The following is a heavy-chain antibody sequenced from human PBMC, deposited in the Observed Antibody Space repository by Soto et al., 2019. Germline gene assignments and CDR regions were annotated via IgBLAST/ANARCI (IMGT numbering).Heavy chain of an antibody. D-gene: IGHD1-26*01. Sequence: QVQLQESGPRLVKPSETLSLTCTVSGDSMSSYYWSWIRQPAGKGLEWIGRIYTSGRTNYDPPLTSRFTMSIDTSAKQFSLKLTSVTAADTAVYYCARGSGNYGFDFWGQGTMVTVSS. CDR3: ARGSGNYGFDF. CDR1: GDSMSSYY. V-gene: IGHV4-4*07. CDR2: IYTSGRT. J-gene: IGHJ3*01.